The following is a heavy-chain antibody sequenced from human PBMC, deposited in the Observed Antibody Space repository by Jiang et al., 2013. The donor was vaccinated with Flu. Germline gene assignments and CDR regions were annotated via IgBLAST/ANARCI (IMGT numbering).Heavy chain of an antibody. CDR2: IYPDDSDT. CDR1: GYDFTTYW. J-gene: IGHJ4*02. D-gene: IGHD4-17*01. CDR3: ARRARHDYGDFYFDH. Sequence: CKGSGYDFTTYWIGWVRQMPGKGLEWMGIIYPDDSDTRYSPSFQGQVTISADKSISTAYLQWSSLKASDTAIYYCARRARHDYGDFYFDHWGQGTLVTVSS. V-gene: IGHV5-51*01.